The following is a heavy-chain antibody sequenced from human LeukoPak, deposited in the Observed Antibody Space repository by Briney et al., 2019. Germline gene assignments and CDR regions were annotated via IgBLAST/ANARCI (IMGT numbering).Heavy chain of an antibody. J-gene: IGHJ4*02. CDR3: ARGSGSYSIMGSYYFDY. CDR1: GFTFSSYA. Sequence: GGSLRLSCAASGFTFSSYAMSWVRQAPGKGLEWVSAISGSGGSTYYADSVKGRFSISRDNSKNTLYLQMNSLRAEDTAVYYCARGSGSYSIMGSYYFDYWGQGTLVTVSS. V-gene: IGHV3-23*01. CDR2: ISGSGGST. D-gene: IGHD3-10*01.